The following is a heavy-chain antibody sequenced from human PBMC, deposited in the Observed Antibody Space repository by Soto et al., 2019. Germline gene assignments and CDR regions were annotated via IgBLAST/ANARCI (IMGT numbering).Heavy chain of an antibody. Sequence: ASVKVSCKASGFTFTSSAVQWVRQARGQRLEWIGWIVVGSGNTNYAQKFQERVTITRDMSTSTAYMELSSLRSEDTAVYYCAADDWNDGAFDIWGQGTMVTVSS. CDR1: GFTFTSSA. CDR3: AADDWNDGAFDI. J-gene: IGHJ3*02. V-gene: IGHV1-58*01. D-gene: IGHD1-1*01. CDR2: IVVGSGNT.